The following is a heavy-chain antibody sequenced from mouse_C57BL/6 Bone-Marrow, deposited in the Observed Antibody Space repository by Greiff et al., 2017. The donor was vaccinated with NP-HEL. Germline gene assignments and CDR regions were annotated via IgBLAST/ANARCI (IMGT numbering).Heavy chain of an antibody. Sequence: EVQLQQSGPELVKPGASVKMSCKASGYTFTDYNMHWVKQSHGKSLEWIGYINPNNGGTSYNQKFKGKATLTVNKSSSTAYMELRSLTSEDSAVYYCERRGGSSYVWFAYWGQGTLVTVSA. CDR3: ERRGGSSYVWFAY. CDR1: GYTFTDYN. V-gene: IGHV1-22*01. CDR2: INPNNGGT. D-gene: IGHD1-1*01. J-gene: IGHJ3*01.